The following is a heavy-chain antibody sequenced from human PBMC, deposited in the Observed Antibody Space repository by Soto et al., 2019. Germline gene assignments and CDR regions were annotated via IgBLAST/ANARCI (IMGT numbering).Heavy chain of an antibody. CDR1: GGSLSSGDYY. Sequence: PSETLSLTCTVSGGSLSSGDYYWSWIRQPPGKGLEWIGYIYYSGSTYYNPSLKSRVTISVDTSKNQFSLKLSSVTAADTAVYYCARELELPWFRWFDPWGQGTLVTVSS. J-gene: IGHJ5*02. CDR3: ARELELPWFRWFDP. D-gene: IGHD1-7*01. CDR2: IYYSGST. V-gene: IGHV4-30-4*01.